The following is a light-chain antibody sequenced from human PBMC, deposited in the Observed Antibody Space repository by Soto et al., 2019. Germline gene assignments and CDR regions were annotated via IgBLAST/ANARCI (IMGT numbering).Light chain of an antibody. CDR2: DAS. CDR1: QSISSC. Sequence: DIQMTQSPASLSPIVGERVTMTSRASQSISSCLAWYQQKPGKAPKLLIYDASNLASGVPSRFSGSGSGTDFTLTISSLQPEDFATYYCQQSYSTLWTFGQGTKVDIK. J-gene: IGKJ1*01. CDR3: QQSYSTLWT. V-gene: IGKV1-5*01.